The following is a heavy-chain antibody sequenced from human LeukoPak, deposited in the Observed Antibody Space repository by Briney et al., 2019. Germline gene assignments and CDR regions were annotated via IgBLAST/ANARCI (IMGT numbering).Heavy chain of an antibody. V-gene: IGHV3-30*04. D-gene: IGHD4-11*01. CDR2: ISYDGGFT. J-gene: IGHJ4*02. Sequence: GGSLRLSCVASGFTLSDYAMDWVRQAPGKGLEWVGDISYDGGFTNSAASVRDRFTISRDNSKNTLYLLMNSLRPEDTAVYYCATESSLTTWGQGTLVTVSS. CDR3: ATESSLTT. CDR1: GFTLSDYA.